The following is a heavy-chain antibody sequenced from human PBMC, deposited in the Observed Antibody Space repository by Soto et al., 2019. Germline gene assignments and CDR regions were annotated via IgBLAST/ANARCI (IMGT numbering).Heavy chain of an antibody. CDR3: VKDAPQPFSD. Sequence: EVPLLESGGGLVQPGGSLRISCAASGFDFSNYGMSWVRQAPGKGLEWVSAISGTAHASYYAASVKGRFTISRDNSKNTLYLHMNSLRVEDTAVYFCVKDAPQPFSDWGQGTQVTVSS. CDR2: ISGTAHAS. V-gene: IGHV3-23*01. CDR1: GFDFSNYG. J-gene: IGHJ4*02. D-gene: IGHD3-3*02.